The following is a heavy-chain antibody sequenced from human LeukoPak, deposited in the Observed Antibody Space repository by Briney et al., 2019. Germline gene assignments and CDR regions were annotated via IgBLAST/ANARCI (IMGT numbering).Heavy chain of an antibody. CDR1: GYTFTSYY. CDR3: ARGLGIAVAGTGYFDY. Sequence: ASVKVSCKASGYTFTSYYMHWVRQAPGQGLEWMGIINPSGGSTSYAQKFQGRVTMTRDTSTSTVYMELSSLRSEDTAVYYCARGLGIAVAGTGYFDYWGQGTLITVSS. D-gene: IGHD6-19*01. V-gene: IGHV1-46*01. J-gene: IGHJ4*02. CDR2: INPSGGST.